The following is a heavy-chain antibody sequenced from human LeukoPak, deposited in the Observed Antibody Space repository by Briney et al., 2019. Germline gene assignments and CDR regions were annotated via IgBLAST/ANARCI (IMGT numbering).Heavy chain of an antibody. CDR3: AKGGYGSGWYSDRGGHFDY. D-gene: IGHD6-19*01. CDR1: GFTFSGYA. Sequence: GGSLRLSCAASGFTFSGYAMTWVRQAPGKGLEWVSAISGRGDASYYAESVKGRFTISRDNSKSTLYLQMNSLRAEDTAVYYCAKGGYGSGWYSDRGGHFDYWGQGTLVTVSS. V-gene: IGHV3-23*01. J-gene: IGHJ4*02. CDR2: ISGRGDAS.